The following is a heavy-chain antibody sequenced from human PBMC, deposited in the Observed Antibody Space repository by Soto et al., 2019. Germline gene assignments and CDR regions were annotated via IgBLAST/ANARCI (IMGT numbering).Heavy chain of an antibody. Sequence: GGSLRLSCAASVFTFSDYYMSWIRQAPGKGLEWVSYISSSGSTIYYADSVKGRFTISRDNAKNSLYLQMNSLRAEDTAVYYCARVGRHYLLWFGLDYWGQGTLVTVSS. CDR3: ARVGRHYLLWFGLDY. V-gene: IGHV3-11*01. J-gene: IGHJ4*02. D-gene: IGHD3-10*01. CDR2: ISSSGSTI. CDR1: VFTFSDYY.